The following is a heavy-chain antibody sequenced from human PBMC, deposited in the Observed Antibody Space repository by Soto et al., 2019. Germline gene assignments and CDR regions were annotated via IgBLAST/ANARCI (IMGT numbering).Heavy chain of an antibody. CDR2: ISSSSSYI. D-gene: IGHD3-16*01. Sequence: GGSLRLSCAASGSTFSSYSMNWVRQAPGKGLEWVSSISSSSSYIYYADSVKGRFTISRDNAKNSLYLQMNSLRAEDTAVYYCARGRPGFRGSLDYWGQGTLVTVSS. V-gene: IGHV3-21*01. J-gene: IGHJ4*02. CDR1: GSTFSSYS. CDR3: ARGRPGFRGSLDY.